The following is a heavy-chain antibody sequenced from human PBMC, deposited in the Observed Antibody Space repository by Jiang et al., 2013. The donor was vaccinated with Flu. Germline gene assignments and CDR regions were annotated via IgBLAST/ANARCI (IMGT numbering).Heavy chain of an antibody. D-gene: IGHD3-16*01. CDR1: GYTFTSYA. Sequence: GAEVKKPGASVKVSCKASGYTFTSYAMHWVRQAPGQRLEWMGWINAGNGNTKYSQKFQGRVTITRDTSASTAYMELSSLRSEDTAVYYCARDQFIRDYYYYGMDVWGQGTTVTASS. CDR2: INAGNGNT. J-gene: IGHJ6*02. V-gene: IGHV1-3*01. CDR3: ARDQFIRDYYYYGMDV.